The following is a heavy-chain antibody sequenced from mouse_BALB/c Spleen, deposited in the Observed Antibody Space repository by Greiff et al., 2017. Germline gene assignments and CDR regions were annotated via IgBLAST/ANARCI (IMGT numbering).Heavy chain of an antibody. D-gene: IGHD2-3*01. V-gene: IGHV1-4*01. CDR1: GYTFTSYT. Sequence: QVQLQQSGAELARPGASVKMSCKASGYTFTSYTMHWVKQRPGQGLEWIGYINPSSGYTNYNQKFKDKATLTADKSSSTAYMQLSSLTSEDSAVYYCARRADGLYAMDYWGQGTSVTVSS. CDR2: INPSSGYT. CDR3: ARRADGLYAMDY. J-gene: IGHJ4*01.